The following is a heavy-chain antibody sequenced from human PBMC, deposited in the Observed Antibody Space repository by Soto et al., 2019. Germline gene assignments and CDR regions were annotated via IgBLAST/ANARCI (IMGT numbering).Heavy chain of an antibody. CDR3: ARGQGRGLRYCSGGSCYPNAQYYYYMDV. V-gene: IGHV4-34*01. CDR1: GGSFSGYY. J-gene: IGHJ6*03. CDR2: INHSGST. D-gene: IGHD2-15*01. Sequence: PSETLSLTCAVYGGSFSGYYWSWIRQPPGKGLEWIGEINHSGSTNYNPSLKSRVTISVDTSKNQFSLKLSSVTAADTAVYYCARGQGRGLRYCSGGSCYPNAQYYYYMDVWGKGTTVTVSS.